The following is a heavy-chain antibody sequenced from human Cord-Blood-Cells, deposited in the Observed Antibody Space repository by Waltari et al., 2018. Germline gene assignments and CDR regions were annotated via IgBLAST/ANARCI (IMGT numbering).Heavy chain of an antibody. CDR2: IYTSGGT. CDR1: GGSISSGSYY. CDR3: ARLTGYSSGWYAFDI. J-gene: IGHJ3*02. V-gene: IGHV4-61*09. D-gene: IGHD6-19*01. Sequence: QVQLQESGPGLVKPSQTLSLTCTVSGGSISSGSYYWSWIRQPAGKGLEWIGYIYTSGGTNYNPSRKSRVTISGDTSKNQFSLKLSSVTAADTAVYYCARLTGYSSGWYAFDIWGQGTMVTVSS.